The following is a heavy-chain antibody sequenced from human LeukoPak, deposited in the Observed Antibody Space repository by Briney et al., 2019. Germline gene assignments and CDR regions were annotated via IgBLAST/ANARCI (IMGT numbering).Heavy chain of an antibody. CDR3: AKDGRYYFGSGSYPFDS. J-gene: IGHJ5*01. CDR2: ISGSGDNT. Sequence: PGGSLRLSCAASGFTFSNYAMSWVRQAPGKGLEWVSAISGSGDNTYYADSVRGRFTISRDNSKDTLYLQMNNLRAVDTAMYYCAKDGRYYFGSGSYPFDSWSQGTRVTVSS. D-gene: IGHD3-10*01. V-gene: IGHV3-23*01. CDR1: GFTFSNYA.